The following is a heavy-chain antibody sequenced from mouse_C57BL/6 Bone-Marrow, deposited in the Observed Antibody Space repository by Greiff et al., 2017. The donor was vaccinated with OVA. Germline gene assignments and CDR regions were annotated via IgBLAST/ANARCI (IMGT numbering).Heavy chain of an antibody. CDR2: ISDGGSYT. D-gene: IGHD2-5*01. CDR1: GFTFSSYA. Sequence: EVQGVESGGGLVKPGGSLKLSCAASGFTFSSYAMSWVRQTPEKRLEWVATISDGGSYTYYPDNVKGRFTISRDNAKNNLYLQMSHLKSEDTAMYYCARDSNYVYYYAMDYWGQGTSVTVSS. J-gene: IGHJ4*01. CDR3: ARDSNYVYYYAMDY. V-gene: IGHV5-4*01.